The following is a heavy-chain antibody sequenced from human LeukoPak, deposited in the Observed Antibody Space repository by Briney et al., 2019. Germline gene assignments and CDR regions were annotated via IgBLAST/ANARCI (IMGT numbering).Heavy chain of an antibody. CDR3: ASGSRGIAAY. J-gene: IGHJ4*02. CDR2: ISSNGGST. Sequence: GGSLRLSCAASGFTFSSYAMHWVRQAPGKGLEYVSAISSNGGSTYYANSVKGRFTISRDNSKNTLYLQMGSLRAEDRAVYYCASGSRGIAAYWGQGTLVTVSS. D-gene: IGHD6-13*01. V-gene: IGHV3-64*01. CDR1: GFTFSSYA.